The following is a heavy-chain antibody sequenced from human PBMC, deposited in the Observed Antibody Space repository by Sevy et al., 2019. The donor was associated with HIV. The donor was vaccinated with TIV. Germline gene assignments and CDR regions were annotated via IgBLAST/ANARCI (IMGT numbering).Heavy chain of an antibody. CDR2: IYSGVTT. V-gene: IGHV3-53*01. CDR3: ARVSVYYYYSSGYYTTGNAFDI. J-gene: IGHJ3*02. Sequence: GGSLRLSCAASGFTVGSNYMSWVRQAPGKGLEWVSIIYSGVTTSYADSVKGRFTISRDNSKNTLYLQMNSLRAEDTAVYYCARVSVYYYYSSGYYTTGNAFDIWGQGTMVTVSS. CDR1: GFTVGSNY. D-gene: IGHD3-22*01.